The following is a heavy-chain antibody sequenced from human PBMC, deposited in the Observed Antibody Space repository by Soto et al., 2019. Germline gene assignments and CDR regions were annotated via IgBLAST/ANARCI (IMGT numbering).Heavy chain of an antibody. Sequence: EVQLLESGGGLVQPGGSLRLSCAASGFTFSSYAMSWVRQAPGKGLEWVSAISGSGGSTYYADSVKGRFTISRDNSKNXLYLKMNSLRAEDTAVYYCAKEVNYYGSGSDGFDYWGQGTLVTVSS. CDR2: ISGSGGST. CDR1: GFTFSSYA. V-gene: IGHV3-23*01. J-gene: IGHJ4*02. D-gene: IGHD3-10*01. CDR3: AKEVNYYGSGSDGFDY.